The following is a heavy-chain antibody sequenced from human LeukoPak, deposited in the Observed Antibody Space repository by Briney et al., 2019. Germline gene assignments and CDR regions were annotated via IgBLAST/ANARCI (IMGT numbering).Heavy chain of an antibody. D-gene: IGHD2-8*01. CDR1: GGTFSSYT. J-gene: IGHJ4*02. Sequence: SVKVFCKSSGGTFSSYTISWVRQAPGQGLEWMGRIIPILGIANYAQKFQGRVTITADKYTSTAYMELSSLRSEDTAVYYCARYCTNGVCYEDFDYWGQGTLVTVSS. CDR3: ARYCTNGVCYEDFDY. V-gene: IGHV1-69*02. CDR2: IIPILGIA.